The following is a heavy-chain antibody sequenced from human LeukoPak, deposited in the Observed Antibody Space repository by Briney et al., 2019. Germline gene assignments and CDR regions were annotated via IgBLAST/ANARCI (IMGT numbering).Heavy chain of an antibody. CDR1: GYTFTSYG. CDR3: ARAWGSPDYYYYMDV. V-gene: IGHV1-18*01. Sequence: GASVKVSCKASGYTFTSYGISWVRQAPGQGLEWMGWISAYNGNTNYAQKLQGRVTMTTDTSTSTAYMELRSLRSDDTAVYYCARAWGSPDYYYYMDVWGKGTTVTVSS. J-gene: IGHJ6*03. CDR2: ISAYNGNT. D-gene: IGHD3-16*01.